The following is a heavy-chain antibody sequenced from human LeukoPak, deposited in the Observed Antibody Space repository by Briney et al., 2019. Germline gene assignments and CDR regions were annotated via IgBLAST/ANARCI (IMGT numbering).Heavy chain of an antibody. CDR1: GFTFSRYG. J-gene: IGHJ4*02. CDR2: ISYDGSNK. V-gene: IGHV3-30*18. Sequence: PGGSLRLSCAASGFTFSRYGMHWVRQAPGKGLEWVAVISYDGSNKYYADSVKGRFTISRDNSKNTLYLQMNSLRAEDTAVYYCAKGAYYYDSRGNFLDYWGQGTLVTVSS. CDR3: AKGAYYYDSRGNFLDY. D-gene: IGHD3-22*01.